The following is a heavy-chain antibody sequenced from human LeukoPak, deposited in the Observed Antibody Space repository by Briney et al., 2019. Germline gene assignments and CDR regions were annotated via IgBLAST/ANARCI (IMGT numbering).Heavy chain of an antibody. V-gene: IGHV3-30-3*01. CDR3: ARDSKGYYYGMDV. CDR2: ISYDGSNK. Sequence: PGGSLRLSCAASGFTFSSYAMHWVRQAPGKGLEWVAVISYDGSNKYYADSVKGRFTISRDNSKNTLYLQMNSLRAEDTAVYYCARDSKGYYYGMDVWGQGTTVTVSS. CDR1: GFTFSSYA. J-gene: IGHJ6*02.